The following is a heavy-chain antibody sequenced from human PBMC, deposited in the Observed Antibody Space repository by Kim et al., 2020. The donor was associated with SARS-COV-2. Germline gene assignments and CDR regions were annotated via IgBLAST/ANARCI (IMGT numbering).Heavy chain of an antibody. CDR1: GFTFSSYD. V-gene: IGHV3-13*01. J-gene: IGHJ5*02. CDR2: IHLGVET. CDR3: TREISYVSSAFGLDP. D-gene: IGHD3-22*01. Sequence: GGSLRLSCAASGFTFSSYDFHWVRQATGKGLEWVSAIHLGVETYYSDYVKGRFTISRDNAKNSLYLEMNNLRESDTAVYYCTREISYVSSAFGLDPWGQGTLVTVSS.